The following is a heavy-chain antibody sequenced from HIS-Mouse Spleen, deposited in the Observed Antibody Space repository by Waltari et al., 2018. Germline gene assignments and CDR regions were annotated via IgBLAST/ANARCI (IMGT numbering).Heavy chain of an antibody. CDR1: GGSLSSSSYY. J-gene: IGHJ2*01. D-gene: IGHD6-13*01. CDR2: IYYSGST. V-gene: IGHV4-39*07. Sequence: QLQLQESGPGLVKPSETLSLTCTVSGGSLSSSSYYWGWIRQHPGKGLEWIGSIYYSGSTYYNPPLKSRVTISVDTSKNQFSLKLSSVTAADTAVYYCAREIPYSSSWYDWYFDLWGRGTLVTVSS. CDR3: AREIPYSSSWYDWYFDL.